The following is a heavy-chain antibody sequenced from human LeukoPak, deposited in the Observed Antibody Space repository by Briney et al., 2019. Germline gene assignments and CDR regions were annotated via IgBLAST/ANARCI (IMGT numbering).Heavy chain of an antibody. CDR3: AKASPGYYDSSALIDY. Sequence: PGGSLRLSCAASGFTFSSYGMHWVRQAPGKGLEWVAVISYDGSNKYYADSVKGRFTISRDNSKNTLYLQMNSLRAEDTAVYYCAKASPGYYDSSALIDYWGQGTLVTVSS. CDR1: GFTFSSYG. CDR2: ISYDGSNK. V-gene: IGHV3-30*18. J-gene: IGHJ4*02. D-gene: IGHD3-22*01.